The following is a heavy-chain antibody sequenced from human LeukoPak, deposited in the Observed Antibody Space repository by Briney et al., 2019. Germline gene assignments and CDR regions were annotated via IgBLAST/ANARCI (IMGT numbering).Heavy chain of an antibody. CDR1: GGSIGSSNYY. Sequence: SETLSLTCTVSGGSIGSSNYYWTWIRQPPGKELKWIGTIYYNEATQYNPSLKSRISISVATSKNQFSLKLTSVTAADAAIYYCARELRIPAVAVTGDCWGQGTLVTVSS. J-gene: IGHJ4*02. D-gene: IGHD6-19*01. V-gene: IGHV4-39*02. CDR3: ARELRIPAVAVTGDC. CDR2: IYYNEAT.